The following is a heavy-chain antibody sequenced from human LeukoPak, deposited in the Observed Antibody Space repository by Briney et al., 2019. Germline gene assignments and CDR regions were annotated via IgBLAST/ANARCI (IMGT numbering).Heavy chain of an antibody. CDR3: ARVATYYFDSSGYST. Sequence: ASVKVSCKDSGDTFTSYGISWVRQAPGQGLEWMGWISAYNGNTNYAQKLQGRVTMTTDTSTSTAYMELRSLRSDGTAVYYCARVATYYFDSSGYSTWGQGTLVTVSS. J-gene: IGHJ5*02. CDR2: ISAYNGNT. D-gene: IGHD3-22*01. CDR1: GDTFTSYG. V-gene: IGHV1-18*01.